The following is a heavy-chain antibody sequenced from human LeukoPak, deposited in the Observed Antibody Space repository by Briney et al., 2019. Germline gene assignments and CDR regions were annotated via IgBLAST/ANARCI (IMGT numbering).Heavy chain of an antibody. V-gene: IGHV3-23*01. J-gene: IGHJ4*02. CDR3: AKKNGGYGYFFDY. Sequence: GGSLRLSCAASGFTFSSYAMSWVRQAPGKGLEGVSAISGSGGSTYYADSVKGRFTISRDNSKDTLYLQMNSLRAEDTAVYYCAKKNGGYGYFFDYWGQGTLVTVSS. CDR2: ISGSGGST. D-gene: IGHD5-18*01. CDR1: GFTFSSYA.